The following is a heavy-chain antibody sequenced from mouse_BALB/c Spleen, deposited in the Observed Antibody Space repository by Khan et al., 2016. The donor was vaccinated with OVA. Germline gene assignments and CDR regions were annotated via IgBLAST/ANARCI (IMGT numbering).Heavy chain of an antibody. V-gene: IGHV2-9-2*01. J-gene: IGHJ4*01. CDR1: GFSLTSYD. D-gene: IGHD1-1*01. CDR2: IWTGGGT. Sequence: QVQLKQSGPGLVAPSQSLSITCTVSGFSLTSYDISWIRQPPGKGLEWLGVIWTGGGTNYNSAFMSRLSISKDNSKSQVFLKMNSLQTDDTAIYYCVRDGYYGRWYAMDYWGQGTSVTVSS. CDR3: VRDGYYGRWYAMDY.